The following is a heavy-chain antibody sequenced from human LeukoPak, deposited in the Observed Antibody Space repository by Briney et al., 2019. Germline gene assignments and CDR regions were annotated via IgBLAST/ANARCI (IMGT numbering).Heavy chain of an antibody. CDR2: ISYSGST. CDR3: ARNVGSVTDY. V-gene: IGHV4-59*01. J-gene: IGHJ4*02. CDR1: GDSITSSY. D-gene: IGHD6-25*01. Sequence: SETLSLTCTVSGDSITSSYWNWIRRPPGKELEWIGYISYSGSTNYSPSLKSRVTMAVDTSKNQFSLKLNSVTAADTAVYYCARNVGSVTDYWGQGTLVTVSS.